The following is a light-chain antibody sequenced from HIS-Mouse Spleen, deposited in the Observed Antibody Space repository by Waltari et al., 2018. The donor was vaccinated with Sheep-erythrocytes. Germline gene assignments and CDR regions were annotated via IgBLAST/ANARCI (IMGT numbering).Light chain of an antibody. CDR1: QDISNY. V-gene: IGKV1-33*01. CDR2: DAS. J-gene: IGKJ4*01. Sequence: DIQMTQSPASLSASVGDRVTITCQASQDISNYLNWYQQKPGKAPKLLIYDASNLETGVPSRCSGSGSGTDFNFTISSLQPEDIATYYCQQYDNLLTFGGGTKVEIK. CDR3: QQYDNLLT.